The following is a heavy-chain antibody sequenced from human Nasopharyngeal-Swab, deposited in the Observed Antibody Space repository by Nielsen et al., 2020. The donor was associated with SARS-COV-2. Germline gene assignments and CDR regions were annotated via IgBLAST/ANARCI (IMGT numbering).Heavy chain of an antibody. V-gene: IGHV3-23*01. CDR2: ISGSGGST. Sequence: GASLKISCAASGFTFSSYAVSWVRQAPGKGLEWVSAISGSGGSTYYADSVKGRFTISRDNSKNTLYLQMNSLRAEDTAVYYCAKSSRIVVVPAAKWFDPWGQGTLVTVSS. J-gene: IGHJ5*02. CDR3: AKSSRIVVVPAAKWFDP. CDR1: GFTFSSYA. D-gene: IGHD2-2*01.